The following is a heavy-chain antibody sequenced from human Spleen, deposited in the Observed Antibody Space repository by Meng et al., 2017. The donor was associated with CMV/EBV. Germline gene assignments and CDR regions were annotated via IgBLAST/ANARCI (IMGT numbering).Heavy chain of an antibody. CDR3: ARQKSGYSYGHPSYYFDY. CDR1: GFTFSSYS. V-gene: IGHV3-21*01. D-gene: IGHD5-18*01. CDR2: ISSSSSYI. J-gene: IGHJ4*02. Sequence: GESLKISCAASGFTFSSYSMNWVRQAPGKGLEWVSSISSSSSYIYYADSVKGRFTISRDNAKNSLYLQMNSPRAEDTAVYYCARQKSGYSYGHPSYYFDYWGQGTLVTVSS.